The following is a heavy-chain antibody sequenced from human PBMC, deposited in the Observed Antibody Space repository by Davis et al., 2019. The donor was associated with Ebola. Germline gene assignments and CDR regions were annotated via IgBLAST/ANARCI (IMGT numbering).Heavy chain of an antibody. D-gene: IGHD3-3*01. CDR1: GFTFSNAW. V-gene: IGHV3-15*01. CDR2: IKSKTDGGTT. CDR3: TTALPLGVGWTTDAFDI. Sequence: GESLKISCAASGFTFSNAWMSWVRQAPGKGLEWVGRIKSKTDGGTTDYAAPVKGRFTISRDDSKNTLYLQMNSLKTEDTAVYYCTTALPLGVGWTTDAFDIWGQGTMVTVSS. J-gene: IGHJ3*02.